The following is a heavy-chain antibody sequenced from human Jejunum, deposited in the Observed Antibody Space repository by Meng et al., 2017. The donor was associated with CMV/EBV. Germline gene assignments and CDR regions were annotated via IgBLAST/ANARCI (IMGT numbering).Heavy chain of an antibody. CDR1: GGSVTSTYC. Sequence: QVHLQQWGAGLLKPSETLSLTCTVSGGSVTSTYCWDWIRQPPGKGLEWIGSVFYSGSTYYNPSLKSRVTISINTSENQFSLKLNSVTAADTAVYYCARTAVTPRGLFDYWGQGTLVTVSS. D-gene: IGHD4-17*01. CDR3: ARTAVTPRGLFDY. CDR2: VFYSGST. J-gene: IGHJ4*02. V-gene: IGHV4-39*07.